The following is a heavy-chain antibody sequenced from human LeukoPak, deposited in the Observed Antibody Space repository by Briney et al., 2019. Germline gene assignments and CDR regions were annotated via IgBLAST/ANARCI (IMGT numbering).Heavy chain of an antibody. CDR1: GFMFSSNW. CDR3: ARENLAAAADY. CDR2: IRGDGSMT. D-gene: IGHD6-25*01. V-gene: IGHV3-74*01. J-gene: IGHJ4*02. Sequence: PGGSLRLSCAASGFMFSSNWMSWVRQAPGKGLVWVSRIRGDGSMTNYADSVKGRFTISRDNAKNTLYLQMNSLRLEDTAVYYCARENLAAAADYWGQGTVVTVSS.